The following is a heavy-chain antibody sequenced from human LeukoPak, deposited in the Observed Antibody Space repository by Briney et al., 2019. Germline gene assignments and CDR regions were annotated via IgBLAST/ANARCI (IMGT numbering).Heavy chain of an antibody. CDR2: IYPGDSDT. Sequence: GESLKISCQDSGDNFTNYWIAWVRQMPGKGLEWMGIIYPGDSDTRYSPSFQGQVSISADKSISTAYLQWSSLKASDTAMYYCARRGIAAAGPFEYWGQGTLVTVSS. V-gene: IGHV5-51*01. CDR1: GDNFTNYW. D-gene: IGHD6-13*01. CDR3: ARRGIAAAGPFEY. J-gene: IGHJ4*02.